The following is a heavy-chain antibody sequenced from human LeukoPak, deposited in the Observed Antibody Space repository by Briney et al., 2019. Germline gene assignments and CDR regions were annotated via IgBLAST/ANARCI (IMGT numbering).Heavy chain of an antibody. CDR3: ARDRGIRPYNWFDP. Sequence: NPSETLSLTCTVSGVSITDYYWSWLRQTPGKGLEWIGYVHHSGTTNNIPSLNSRVTMSVDTSKNQFSLNLTSVTSADTAVYYCARDRGIRPYNWFDPWGQGILVTVSS. J-gene: IGHJ5*02. V-gene: IGHV4-59*01. CDR1: GVSITDYY. CDR2: VHHSGTT. D-gene: IGHD3-10*01.